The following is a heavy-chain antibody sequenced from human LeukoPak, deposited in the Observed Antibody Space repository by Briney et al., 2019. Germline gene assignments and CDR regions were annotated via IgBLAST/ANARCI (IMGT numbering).Heavy chain of an antibody. CDR2: IIPIFGTA. Sequence: SVKVSCKASGGTLSSYAISWVRQAPGQGLEWMGGIIPIFGTANYAQKFQGRVTITADESTSTAYMELSSLRSEDTAVYYCARSDIVVVPAPIPRYNWFDPWGQGTLVTVSS. J-gene: IGHJ5*02. D-gene: IGHD2-2*02. CDR1: GGTLSSYA. CDR3: ARSDIVVVPAPIPRYNWFDP. V-gene: IGHV1-69*13.